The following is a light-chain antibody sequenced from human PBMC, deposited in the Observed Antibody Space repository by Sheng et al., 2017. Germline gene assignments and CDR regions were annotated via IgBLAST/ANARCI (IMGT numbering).Light chain of an antibody. CDR2: DVT. V-gene: IGLV2-11*01. CDR1: SSDVGGYNY. CDR3: CSYAGWYTYV. Sequence: QSALTQPRSVSGSPGQSVTISCTGTSSDVGGYNYVSWYQQHPGKAPKMILYDVTERPSGVPDRFSGSKSGNTASLTISGLQAEDEADYYCCSYAGWYTYVFGSGTNVNV. J-gene: IGLJ1*01.